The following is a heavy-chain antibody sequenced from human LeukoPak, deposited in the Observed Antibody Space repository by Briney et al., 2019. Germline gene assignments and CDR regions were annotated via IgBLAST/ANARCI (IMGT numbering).Heavy chain of an antibody. J-gene: IGHJ4*02. V-gene: IGHV6-1*03. CDR3: ASGTHANGRSN. Sequence: SQTLSLTCAISGDSVSSNSGAWNWIRQSPSRGLEWLGRTYYRSKFYNDYAPSVKSCITINPDTSKNQFSLQLNSVTPEDIAVYYCASGTHANGRSNWGQGTLVTVSS. D-gene: IGHD2-2*01. CDR2: TYYRSKFYN. CDR1: GDSVSSNSGA.